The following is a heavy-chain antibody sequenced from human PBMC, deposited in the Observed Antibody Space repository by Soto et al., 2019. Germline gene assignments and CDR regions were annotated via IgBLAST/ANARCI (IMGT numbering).Heavy chain of an antibody. V-gene: IGHV1-2*02. D-gene: IGHD3-22*01. J-gene: IGHJ4*02. CDR1: GYTFTGYY. CDR3: ARAEYYYDSSGYLVDY. Sequence: GASVKVSCKASGYTFTGYYMHWVRQAPGQGLEWMGWINPNSGGTNYAQKFQGRVTMTRDTSISTAYMELSRLRSDDTAVYYCARAEYYYDSSGYLVDYWGQGTLVTVS. CDR2: INPNSGGT.